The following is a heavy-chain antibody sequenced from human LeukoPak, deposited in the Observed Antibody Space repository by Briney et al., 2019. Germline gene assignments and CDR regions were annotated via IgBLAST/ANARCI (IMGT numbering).Heavy chain of an antibody. V-gene: IGHV1-8*02. Sequence: ASVKVSCKASGYTFTSYDINWVRQATGQGLEWMGWMNPNSGNTGYAQKFQGRVTMTTDTSTSTAYMELRSLRSDDTAVYYCARDYWYYDFWSGYLITAHQPTHYFDYWGQGTLVTVSS. D-gene: IGHD3-3*01. CDR2: MNPNSGNT. CDR3: ARDYWYYDFWSGYLITAHQPTHYFDY. CDR1: GYTFTSYD. J-gene: IGHJ4*02.